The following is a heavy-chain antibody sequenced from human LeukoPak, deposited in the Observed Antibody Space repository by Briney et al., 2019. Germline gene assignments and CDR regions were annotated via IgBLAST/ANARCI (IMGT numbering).Heavy chain of an antibody. V-gene: IGHV4-30-4*08. CDR3: ARSSINVLMVFLDY. D-gene: IGHD2-8*01. CDR2: IYYSGST. Sequence: SQTLSLTCTVSGGSISSGDYYWSWIRQPPGKGLEWFGYIYYSGSTYYNPSLKSRVTISVDTSKNQFSLKLSSVTAADTAVYYCARSSINVLMVFLDYWGQGTLVTVSS. CDR1: GGSISSGDYY. J-gene: IGHJ4*02.